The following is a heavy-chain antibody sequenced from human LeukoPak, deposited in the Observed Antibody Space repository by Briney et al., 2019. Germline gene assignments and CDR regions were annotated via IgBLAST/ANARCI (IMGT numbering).Heavy chain of an antibody. V-gene: IGHV3-21*01. J-gene: IGHJ6*04. Sequence: GGSLRLSCAASGFTFRSYSMNWVRQAPGKGLEWVSSISSSSSYIYYADSVKGRFTISRDNAKNSLYLQMNSLRAEDTAVYYCARDQFGYCSGGSCSSYYYYGMDVWGKGTTVTVSS. D-gene: IGHD2-15*01. CDR1: GFTFRSYS. CDR2: ISSSSSYI. CDR3: ARDQFGYCSGGSCSSYYYYGMDV.